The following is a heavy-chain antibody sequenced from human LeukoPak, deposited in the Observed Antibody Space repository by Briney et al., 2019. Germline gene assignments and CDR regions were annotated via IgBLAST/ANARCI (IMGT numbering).Heavy chain of an antibody. D-gene: IGHD6-13*01. V-gene: IGHV3-23*01. CDR3: AKDQPMAAALDY. J-gene: IGHJ4*02. CDR2: ISGSGGST. CDR1: GFTFSDYY. Sequence: GGSLRLSCAASGFTFSDYYMSWIRQAPGRGLEWVSAISGSGGSTYYADSVKGRFTISRDNSKNTLYLQMNSLRAEDTAVYYCAKDQPMAAALDYWGQGTLVTVSS.